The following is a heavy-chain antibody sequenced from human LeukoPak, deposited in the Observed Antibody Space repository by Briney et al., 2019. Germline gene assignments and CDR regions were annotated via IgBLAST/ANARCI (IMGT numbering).Heavy chain of an antibody. Sequence: GGSLRLSCAASGLTFSSHWMHWVRQAPGKGLVWVSRINSDGSSTSYADSVKGRFTISRGNAENTLYLQMNSLRAEDTAVYYCARVGDSSGYYGYYYYYYGMDVWGQGTTVTVSS. CDR1: GLTFSSHW. V-gene: IGHV3-74*01. CDR3: ARVGDSSGYYGYYYYYYGMDV. J-gene: IGHJ6*02. CDR2: INSDGSST. D-gene: IGHD3-22*01.